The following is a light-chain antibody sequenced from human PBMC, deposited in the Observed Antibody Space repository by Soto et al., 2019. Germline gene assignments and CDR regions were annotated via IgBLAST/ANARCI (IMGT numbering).Light chain of an antibody. V-gene: IGKV1-5*03. CDR3: QEYNSYSRT. CDR1: QSISSW. Sequence: DIQVTQSPSTLSASVGDRVTITCRASQSISSWLAWYQQKPGKAPKLLIYKASSLEVGVPSRFRGSGSGTEFIITISRLQPDDFATYYFQEYNSYSRTFGQGTKVAIK. CDR2: KAS. J-gene: IGKJ1*01.